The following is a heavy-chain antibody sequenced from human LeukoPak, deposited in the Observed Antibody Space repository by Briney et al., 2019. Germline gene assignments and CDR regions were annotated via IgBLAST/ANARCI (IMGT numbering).Heavy chain of an antibody. D-gene: IGHD6-19*01. CDR3: ARDPGQWLVPDYYYYDMDV. J-gene: IGHJ6*02. CDR2: INPNSGGT. V-gene: IGHV1-2*02. Sequence: ASVKVSCKASGYTFTGYYMHWVRQAPGQGLEWMGWINPNSGGTNYAQKFQGRVTMTRDTSISTAYMELSRLRSDDTAVYYCARDPGQWLVPDYYYYDMDVWGQGTTVTVSS. CDR1: GYTFTGYY.